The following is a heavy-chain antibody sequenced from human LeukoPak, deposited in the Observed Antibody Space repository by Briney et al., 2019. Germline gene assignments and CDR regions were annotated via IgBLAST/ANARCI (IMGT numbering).Heavy chain of an antibody. V-gene: IGHV3-23*01. CDR3: AKASWVSNVDAVL. D-gene: IGHD3-16*01. CDR2: LRGDGGT. Sequence: GGSLRLSCAAVGFTFKNYAMSWVRQSPARGLEWVSSLRGDGGTFYADSVKGRFTLSRDHSRNTVFLQLNNLRVEDTAIYYCAKASWVSNVDAVLWGQGTVVTVSS. CDR1: GFTFKNYA. J-gene: IGHJ4*02.